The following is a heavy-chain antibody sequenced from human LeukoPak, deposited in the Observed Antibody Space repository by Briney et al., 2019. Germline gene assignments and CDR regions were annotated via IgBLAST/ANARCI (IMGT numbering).Heavy chain of an antibody. CDR1: GGSFSGYY. D-gene: IGHD5-12*01. CDR2: INHSGST. CDR3: ARAHSGYGFFDY. J-gene: IGHJ4*02. Sequence: SETLSLTCAVYGGSFSGYYWSWIRQPPGKGLEWIGEINHSGSTNYNPSLKSRVTISVDTSKNQFSLKLSSVTAADTAVYYCARAHSGYGFFDYWGQGTLVTVSS. V-gene: IGHV4-34*01.